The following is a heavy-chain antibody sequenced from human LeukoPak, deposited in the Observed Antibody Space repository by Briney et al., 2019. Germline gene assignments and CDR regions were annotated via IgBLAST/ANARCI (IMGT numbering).Heavy chain of an antibody. J-gene: IGHJ4*02. V-gene: IGHV3-23*01. CDR1: GFTFSSYA. CDR3: AKDTYYYDSSGRNYFDY. CDR2: ISGSGGST. D-gene: IGHD3-22*01. Sequence: GGSLRLSCAASGFTFSSYAMSWVRQAPGKGLEWVSAISGSGGSTYYADSVKGRYTISRDNSKNTLYLQINSLRAEDTAVYYCAKDTYYYDSSGRNYFDYWGQGTLVTVPS.